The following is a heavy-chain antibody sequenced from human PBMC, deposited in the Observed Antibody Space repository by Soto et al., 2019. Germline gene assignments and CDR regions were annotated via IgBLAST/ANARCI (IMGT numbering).Heavy chain of an antibody. CDR3: ARGSDDFWSGYPSMDV. CDR1: GFTFSSYS. V-gene: IGHV3-21*01. D-gene: IGHD3-3*01. J-gene: IGHJ6*02. CDR2: ISSSSSYI. Sequence: GGSLRLSCAASGFTFSSYSMNWVRQAPGKGLEWVSSISSSSSYIYYADSVKGRFTISRDNAKNSLYLQMNSLRAEDTAVYYCARGSDDFWSGYPSMDVWGQGTTVTVSS.